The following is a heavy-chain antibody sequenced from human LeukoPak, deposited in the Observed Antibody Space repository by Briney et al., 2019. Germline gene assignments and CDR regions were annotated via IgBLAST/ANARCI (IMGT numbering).Heavy chain of an antibody. CDR3: ARPYYVAANYYFDY. V-gene: IGHV3-48*03. CDR2: ISGRGDVI. D-gene: IGHD1-26*01. Sequence: GGSLRLSCAASGFTFSNYEMNWVRQAPGKGLEWVSYISGRGDVIYYADSVKGRFTISRDNAKNSLYLQMNSLGAEDTAVYYCARPYYVAANYYFDYWGQGTLVTVSS. J-gene: IGHJ4*02. CDR1: GFTFSNYE.